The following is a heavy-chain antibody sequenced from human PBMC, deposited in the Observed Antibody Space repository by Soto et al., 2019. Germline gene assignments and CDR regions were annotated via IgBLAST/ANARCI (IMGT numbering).Heavy chain of an antibody. CDR1: GGTFSSYA. V-gene: IGHV1-69*01. D-gene: IGHD5-18*01. CDR2: IIPIFGTA. CDR3: ARFDSSSGYTYYYGMDV. J-gene: IGHJ6*02. Sequence: QVQLVQSGAEVKKPGSSVKVSCTASGGTFSSYAISWVRQAPGQGIEWMGGIIPIFGTANYAQKFKGRVTITADESTSTAYMELSSLRSEYTAVYYCARFDSSSGYTYYYGMDVCGQGTTVTGSS.